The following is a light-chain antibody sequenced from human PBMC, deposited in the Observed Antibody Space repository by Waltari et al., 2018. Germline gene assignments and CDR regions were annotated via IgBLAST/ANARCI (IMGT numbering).Light chain of an antibody. CDR2: DVS. CDR3: NSYAGSSSWV. J-gene: IGLJ3*02. CDR1: SSDVGFYNY. V-gene: IGLV2-14*01. Sequence: QSALTQPASVSGSPGQSITISCTGTSSDVGFYNYVSWYQQHTGKAPTLMIYDVSERPSGVANRFSGSKSGNTASLTISGLQAEDEADYYCNSYAGSSSWVFGGGTKLTVL.